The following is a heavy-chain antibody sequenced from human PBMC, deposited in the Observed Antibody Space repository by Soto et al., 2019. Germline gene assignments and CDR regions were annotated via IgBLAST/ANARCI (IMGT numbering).Heavy chain of an antibody. CDR3: ARDNAASAGPRSYWYFDL. D-gene: IGHD6-13*01. Sequence: EVQLVESGGGLVQPGGSLRLSCAASGFTVSSNYMSWVRQAPGKGLEWVSVIYSGGSTYYADSVKGRFTISRDNSKNTLYLQMNGLRAEDTAVYYCARDNAASAGPRSYWYFDLWGRGTLVTVSS. J-gene: IGHJ2*01. CDR1: GFTVSSNY. CDR2: IYSGGST. V-gene: IGHV3-66*01.